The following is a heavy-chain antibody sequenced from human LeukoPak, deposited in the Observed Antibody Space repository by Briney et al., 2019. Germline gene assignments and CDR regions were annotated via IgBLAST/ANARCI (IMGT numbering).Heavy chain of an antibody. CDR3: ARANENTMVRGVINPYYYYGMDV. CDR2: INPSGGST. D-gene: IGHD3-10*01. V-gene: IGHV1-46*01. J-gene: IGHJ6*02. CDR1: GYTFTSYY. Sequence: GASVKVSCKASGYTFTSYYMHWVRQAPGQGLEWMGIINPSGGSTSYAQKFQGRVTITADKSTSTAYMELSSLRSEDTAVYYCARANENTMVRGVINPYYYYGMDVWGQGTTVTVSS.